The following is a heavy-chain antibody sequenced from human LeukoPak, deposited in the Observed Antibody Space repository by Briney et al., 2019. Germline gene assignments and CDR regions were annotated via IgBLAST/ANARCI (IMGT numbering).Heavy chain of an antibody. D-gene: IGHD3-22*01. J-gene: IGHJ4*02. CDR2: ISGSSSYI. Sequence: GGSLRLSCAASGFTFSSYSMNWVRQAPGHGLEWVSSISGSSSYIYYADSVKGRFTISRDNAKNSLYLQMNSLRAEDTAVYYCARDLRYYFDSSGYPGGFDYRGQGTLVTVSS. V-gene: IGHV3-21*01. CDR3: ARDLRYYFDSSGYPGGFDY. CDR1: GFTFSSYS.